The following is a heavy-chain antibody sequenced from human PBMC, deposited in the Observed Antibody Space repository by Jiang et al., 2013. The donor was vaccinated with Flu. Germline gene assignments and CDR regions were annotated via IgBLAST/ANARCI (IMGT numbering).Heavy chain of an antibody. J-gene: IGHJ6*02. CDR2: INPSGGST. Sequence: GAEVKKPGASVKVSCKASGYTFTSYYMHWVRQAPGQGLEWMGIINPSGGSTSYAQKFQGRVTMTRDTSTSTVYMELSSLRSEDTAVYYCARPRNGDYGYYGMDVWGQGTTVTVSS. D-gene: IGHD4-17*01. CDR1: GYTFTSYY. V-gene: IGHV1-46*01. CDR3: ARPRNGDYGYYGMDV.